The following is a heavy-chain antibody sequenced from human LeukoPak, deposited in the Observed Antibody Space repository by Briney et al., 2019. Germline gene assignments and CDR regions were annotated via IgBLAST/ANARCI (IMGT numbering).Heavy chain of an antibody. CDR1: GGSISGYY. CDR2: IYYSGST. V-gene: IGHV4-59*01. Sequence: NTSETLSLTCTVSGGSISGYYWSWIRQPPGKGLEWIGYIYYSGSTNYNPSLKSRVTISVDTSKNQFSLKLSSVTAADTAVYYCARGRGAVAGTFDYWGQGTLVTVSS. D-gene: IGHD6-19*01. J-gene: IGHJ4*02. CDR3: ARGRGAVAGTFDY.